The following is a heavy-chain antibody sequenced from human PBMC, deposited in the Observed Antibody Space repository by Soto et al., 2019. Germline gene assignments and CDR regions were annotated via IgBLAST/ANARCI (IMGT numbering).Heavy chain of an antibody. V-gene: IGHV4-59*01. Sequence: SETLSLTCTVSGASMSIYYWSWIRQPPGKGLEWIGYIYDSGNTDYNPSLKGRVAISLDTSKNQFSLRLSAVTAADTAMYYCGGVSLSSYKWIDPWGQGTLVTVS. CDR1: GASMSIYY. J-gene: IGHJ5*02. CDR3: GGVSLSSYKWIDP. D-gene: IGHD6-6*01. CDR2: IYDSGNT.